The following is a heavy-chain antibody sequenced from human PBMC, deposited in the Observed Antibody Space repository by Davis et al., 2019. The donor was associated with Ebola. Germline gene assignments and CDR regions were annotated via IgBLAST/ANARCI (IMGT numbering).Heavy chain of an antibody. V-gene: IGHV3-21*01. CDR3: ARDPSTYSGSHPQN. CDR2: ISSSSSYI. D-gene: IGHD1-26*01. Sequence: PGGSLRLSCAASGFTFSSYSMNWVRQAPGKGLEWVSSISSSSSYIYYADSVKGRFTISRDNAKNSLYLQMNSLRAEDTAVYYCARDPSTYSGSHPQNWGQGTLVTVSS. J-gene: IGHJ4*02. CDR1: GFTFSSYS.